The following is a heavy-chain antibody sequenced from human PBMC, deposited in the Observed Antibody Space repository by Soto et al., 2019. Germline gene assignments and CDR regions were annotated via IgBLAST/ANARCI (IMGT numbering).Heavy chain of an antibody. Sequence: GSLRLSCAASGFTFSSYAMGWVRQAPGKGLEWVSAISGGGGSTFYADSVKDRFTLSRDNSKNTLSLQMNSLRAEDTAVYYCAKFSAWSAPDYWGQGTLVTVSS. CDR3: AKFSAWSAPDY. V-gene: IGHV3-23*01. D-gene: IGHD6-19*01. J-gene: IGHJ4*02. CDR2: ISGGGGST. CDR1: GFTFSSYA.